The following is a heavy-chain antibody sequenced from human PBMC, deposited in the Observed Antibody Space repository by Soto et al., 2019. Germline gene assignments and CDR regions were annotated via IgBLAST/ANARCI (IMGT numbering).Heavy chain of an antibody. V-gene: IGHV3-7*05. CDR3: ARDYSSSSPLYYYYYGMDV. D-gene: IGHD6-6*01. CDR2: IKQDGSEK. Sequence: EVPLVESGGGLVQPGGSLRLSCAASGFTFSRYWMSWVRQAPGKGLEWVANIKQDGSEKDYVDSVKGRFTISGDNAKNSLYLQMNSLRAEDTAVYYCARDYSSSSPLYYYYYGMDVWGQGTTVTVSS. J-gene: IGHJ6*02. CDR1: GFTFSRYW.